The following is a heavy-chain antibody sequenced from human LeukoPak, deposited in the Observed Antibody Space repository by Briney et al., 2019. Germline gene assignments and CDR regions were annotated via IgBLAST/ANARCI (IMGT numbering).Heavy chain of an antibody. CDR3: ARHYSNSWYELDFDY. Sequence: ASVKVSCKASGYTFTSYGISWVRQAPGQGLEWMGWISAYNGNTNYAQKLQDRVTMTTDTSTSTAYMELRSLRSDDTAVYYCARHYSNSWYELDFDYWGQGTLVTVSS. V-gene: IGHV1-18*01. CDR2: ISAYNGNT. D-gene: IGHD6-13*01. CDR1: GYTFTSYG. J-gene: IGHJ4*02.